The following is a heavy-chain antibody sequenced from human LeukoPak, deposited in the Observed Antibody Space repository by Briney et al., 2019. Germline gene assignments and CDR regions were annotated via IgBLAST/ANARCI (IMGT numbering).Heavy chain of an antibody. V-gene: IGHV3-23*01. CDR1: GFTFSSYA. CDR3: AKDGVPAALSAYYFDY. J-gene: IGHJ4*02. Sequence: GGSLRLSCAASGFTFSSYAMYWVRQAPEKGLGWVSGISGSGGSTYYADSVKGRFTISRDNSKNTLYLQMNSLRAEDTAVYYCAKDGVPAALSAYYFDYWGQGTLVTVSS. D-gene: IGHD2-2*01. CDR2: ISGSGGST.